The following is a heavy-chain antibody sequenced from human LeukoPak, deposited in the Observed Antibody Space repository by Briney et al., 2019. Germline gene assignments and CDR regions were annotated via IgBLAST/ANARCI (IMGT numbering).Heavy chain of an antibody. CDR1: GFTFSNYW. J-gene: IGHJ4*02. CDR2: IKQDGSEM. V-gene: IGHV3-7*05. CDR3: ASTQTFDN. Sequence: GGSLGLSCAGSGFTFSNYWMSWVRQARGKGLEWVANIKQDGSEMYYVDSVKGRFTISRDNAKNSLHLHMNSLRAEDTAVDYCASTQTFDNWGPGTLVTVSS.